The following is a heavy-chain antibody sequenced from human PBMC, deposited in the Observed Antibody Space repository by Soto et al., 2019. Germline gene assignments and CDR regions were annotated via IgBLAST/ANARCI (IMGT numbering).Heavy chain of an antibody. CDR1: GFIFGYYA. Sequence: GGSLRLSCTASGFIFGYYAMSWFRQAPGKGLEWVGFIRSKAYGGTTEYAASVKGRFTISRDDSKSIAYLQMNSLKTGDTAVYYCTRDKIYYDFWSGYYTPSNYGMDVWGQGTTVTVSS. CDR2: IRSKAYGGTT. V-gene: IGHV3-49*03. D-gene: IGHD3-3*01. CDR3: TRDKIYYDFWSGYYTPSNYGMDV. J-gene: IGHJ6*02.